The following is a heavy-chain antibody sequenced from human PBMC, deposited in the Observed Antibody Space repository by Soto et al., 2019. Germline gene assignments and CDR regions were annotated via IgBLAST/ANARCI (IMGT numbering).Heavy chain of an antibody. Sequence: GASVKVSCKASGYTLTVYYMHWVRQAPGQGLEWMGWINPNSGGTNYAQKFQGRVTMTRDTSISTAYMELSRLRSDDTAVYYCATAVVGTQRTFDYWGQGTLVTVSS. CDR1: GYTLTVYY. CDR3: ATAVVGTQRTFDY. J-gene: IGHJ4*02. D-gene: IGHD1-26*01. CDR2: INPNSGGT. V-gene: IGHV1-2*02.